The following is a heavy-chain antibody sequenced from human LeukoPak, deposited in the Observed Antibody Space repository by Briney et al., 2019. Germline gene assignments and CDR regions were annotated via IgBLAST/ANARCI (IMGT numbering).Heavy chain of an antibody. V-gene: IGHV6-1*01. J-gene: IGHJ4*02. Sequence: SQTLSLTCAISGDSVSNNSAAWNWIRQSPSRGLEWLGRTYYRSKWYNDYAVSVKSRITINQDTSKNQLSLQVNSVTPEDTAVYYCAREGYDSSGYYPSWGQGTPVSVSS. CDR1: GDSVSNNSAA. CDR2: TYYRSKWYN. CDR3: AREGYDSSGYYPS. D-gene: IGHD3-22*01.